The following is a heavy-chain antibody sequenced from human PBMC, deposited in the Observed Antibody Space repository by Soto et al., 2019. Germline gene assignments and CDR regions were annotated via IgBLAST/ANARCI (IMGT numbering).Heavy chain of an antibody. CDR3: AKVERAGTAIDY. CDR2: ISYDGSNK. Sequence: VQLVESGGGVVQPGRSLRLSCAASGFTFSSYGMHWVRQAPGKGLEWVAVISYDGSNKYYADSVKGRFTISRDNSKNTLYLQMNSLRAEDTAVYYCAKVERAGTAIDYWGQGTLVTVSS. D-gene: IGHD1-1*01. V-gene: IGHV3-30*18. J-gene: IGHJ4*02. CDR1: GFTFSSYG.